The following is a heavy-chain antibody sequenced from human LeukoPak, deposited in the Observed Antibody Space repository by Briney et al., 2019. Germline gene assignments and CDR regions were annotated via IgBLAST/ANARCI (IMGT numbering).Heavy chain of an antibody. D-gene: IGHD2-2*02. V-gene: IGHV3-33*01. CDR1: GFTFSSYG. J-gene: IGHJ4*02. CDR2: IWYDGSNK. Sequence: GGSLRLSCAASGFTFSSYGMLWVRQAPGKGLEWVAVIWYDGSNKYYADSVKGRFTISRDNSKNTLYLQMNSLRAEDTAVYYCARDRYCSSTSCYITIDYWGQGTLVTVSS. CDR3: ARDRYCSSTSCYITIDY.